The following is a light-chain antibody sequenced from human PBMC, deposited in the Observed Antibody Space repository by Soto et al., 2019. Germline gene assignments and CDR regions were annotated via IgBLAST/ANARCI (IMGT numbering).Light chain of an antibody. CDR3: GAWDARVNGWV. Sequence: QSVLTQPPSASGTPGQRVTISCSGSNSNIGSKTVNWYQQLPGTAPKLLIYVNNQRSSGVPDRFSGSKSGTSASLAISGLQSEDESYYYCGAWDARVNGWVFGGGTKLTVL. J-gene: IGLJ3*02. V-gene: IGLV1-44*01. CDR2: VNN. CDR1: NSNIGSKT.